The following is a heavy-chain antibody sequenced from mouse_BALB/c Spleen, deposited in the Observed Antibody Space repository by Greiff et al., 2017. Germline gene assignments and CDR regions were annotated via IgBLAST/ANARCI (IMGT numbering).Heavy chain of an antibody. CDR2: INPSSGYT. V-gene: IGHV1-4*01. CDR3: ARWLPSYAMDY. CDR1: GYTFTSYT. D-gene: IGHD2-2*01. Sequence: QVQLKESGAELARPGASVKMSCKASGYTFTSYTMHWVKQRPGQGLEWIGYINPSSGYTNYNQKFKDKATLTADKSSSTAYMQLSSLTSEDSAVYYCARWLPSYAMDYWGQGTSVTVSS. J-gene: IGHJ4*01.